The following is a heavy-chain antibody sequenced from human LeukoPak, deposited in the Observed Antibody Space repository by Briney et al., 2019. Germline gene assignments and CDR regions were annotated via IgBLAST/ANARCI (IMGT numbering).Heavy chain of an antibody. V-gene: IGHV3-23*01. CDR3: AHSGYDPYYFDY. Sequence: PGGSLRLSCAASGFTFSSYSMAWVRQAPGKGLEWVSAISYNGGTTYYADSVKGRFTISRDNSKNTLYLQMNSLRAEDTAVYYCAHSGYDPYYFDYWGQGTLVTVSS. D-gene: IGHD5-12*01. CDR1: GFTFSSYS. CDR2: ISYNGGTT. J-gene: IGHJ4*02.